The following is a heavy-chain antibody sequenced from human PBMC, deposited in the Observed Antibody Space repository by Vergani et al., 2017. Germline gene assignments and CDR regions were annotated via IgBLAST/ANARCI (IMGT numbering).Heavy chain of an antibody. Sequence: QVQLVQSGAEVKKPGASVKVSCKVLGKTLTEVNIHWVRQTPEEGLEWMGGFDPEYGETIYAQNFQGRVTMTEDTSADTAYMELSSLRSEDTAVFYCATLNVRHKYGHNCYYFDYCGQGTLVTVSS. D-gene: IGHD5-24*01. J-gene: IGHJ4*02. CDR3: ATLNVRHKYGHNCYYFDY. CDR2: FDPEYGET. CDR1: GKTLTEVN. V-gene: IGHV1-24*01.